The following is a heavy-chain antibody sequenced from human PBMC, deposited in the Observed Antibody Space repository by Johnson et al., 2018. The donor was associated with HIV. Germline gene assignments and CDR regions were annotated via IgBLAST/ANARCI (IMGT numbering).Heavy chain of an antibody. CDR1: GLTFSSYA. CDR2: ISYDGSNK. CDR3: ARDPHSYIGDAFDI. J-gene: IGHJ3*02. Sequence: VQVVESVGGVVQPGRSLRLSCAASGLTFSSYAMHCVRQAPGKGLEWVAVISYDGSNKYYADSVKGRFTISRDNSKNTLYLQMNSLRAEDTAVYYCARDPHSYIGDAFDIWGQGTMVTVSS. V-gene: IGHV3-30-3*01.